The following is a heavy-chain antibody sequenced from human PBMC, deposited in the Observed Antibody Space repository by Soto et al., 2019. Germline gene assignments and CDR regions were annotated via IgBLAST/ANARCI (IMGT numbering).Heavy chain of an antibody. CDR2: INPNSGGT. V-gene: IGHV1-2*02. D-gene: IGHD6-13*01. CDR1: GYTFTGYY. CDR3: ARVAAARRYYYGMDV. Sequence: QVQLVQSGAEVKKPGASVKVSCKASGYTFTGYYMHWVRQAPGQGLEWMGWINPNSGGTNYAQKFRGRVTMTRDTSISTAYMELSRLRSDDTAVYYCARVAAARRYYYGMDVWGQGTTVTVSS. J-gene: IGHJ6*02.